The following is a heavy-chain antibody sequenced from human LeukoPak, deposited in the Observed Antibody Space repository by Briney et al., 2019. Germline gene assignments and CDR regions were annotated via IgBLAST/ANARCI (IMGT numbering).Heavy chain of an antibody. CDR1: GFTFSSYA. CDR3: AKGSYYDSSGSFYFDY. D-gene: IGHD3-22*01. J-gene: IGHJ4*02. V-gene: IGHV3-23*01. Sequence: GGSLRLSCAASGFTFSSYAMSWVRQAPGKGLEWVSGVSGSGDNTYYADSVKGRFTISRDNSKNTLYVQVNSLGTEDTAAYYCAKGSYYDSSGSFYFDYWGQGTLVTVSS. CDR2: VSGSGDNT.